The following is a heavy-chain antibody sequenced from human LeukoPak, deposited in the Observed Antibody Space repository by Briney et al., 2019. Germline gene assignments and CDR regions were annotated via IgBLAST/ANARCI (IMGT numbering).Heavy chain of an antibody. D-gene: IGHD5-18*01. CDR1: GFTFSGYW. J-gene: IGHJ4*02. CDR3: ARDRIQLWSHDY. V-gene: IGHV3-7*04. Sequence: GGSLRLSCAASGFTFSGYWMSWVRQAPGKGLEWAANIKPDGSEKYYVDSVKGRFTTSRDNAKNSLYLQMNGLRAEDTAVYYCARDRIQLWSHDYWGQGTLVTVSS. CDR2: IKPDGSEK.